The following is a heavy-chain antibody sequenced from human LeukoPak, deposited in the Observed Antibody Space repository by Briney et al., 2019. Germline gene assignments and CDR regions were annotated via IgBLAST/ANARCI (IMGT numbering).Heavy chain of an antibody. V-gene: IGHV1-18*01. D-gene: IGHD2/OR15-2a*01. CDR1: GYTFISYG. CDR3: GRHTSMGVPLDILEKWFDT. J-gene: IGHJ5*02. Sequence: GASVKVSCKASGYTFISYGISWVRQAPGQGLQWMGWISPYNGNTNYVQKFQGSVTMTTDTSTSTAYMELRSLRSDDTAVYYCGRHTSMGVPLDILEKWFDTWGQGTLVTVSS. CDR2: ISPYNGNT.